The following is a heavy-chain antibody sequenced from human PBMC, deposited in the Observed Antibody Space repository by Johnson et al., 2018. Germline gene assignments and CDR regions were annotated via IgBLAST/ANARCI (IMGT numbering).Heavy chain of an antibody. J-gene: IGHJ4*02. CDR2: IKSKSSGGTV. CDR1: GFTFSDAW. D-gene: IGHD2-2*01. CDR3: TTTADTSAGFDF. V-gene: IGHV3-15*01. Sequence: VQLVQSGGGLVKPGGSLRLSCAASGFTFSDAWMSWVRQTPGQGLEWVGHIKSKSSGGTVDYTAPVKGSFTISRDGSKNTLYVQMNSLKSEDTAVYYCTTTADTSAGFDFWGQGTRGTVSS.